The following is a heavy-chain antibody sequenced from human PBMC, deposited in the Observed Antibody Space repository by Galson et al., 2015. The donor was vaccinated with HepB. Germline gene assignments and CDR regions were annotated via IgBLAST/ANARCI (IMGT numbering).Heavy chain of an antibody. Sequence: SLRLSCAASGFTFSSHGMHWVRQAPGKGLEWVGVISSDGSNYYYDDSVKGRFTISRDNSKNTLYLQMNSLRPEDTAVYYCANSQLSRTDHFDYWGQGTFVTVSS. CDR2: ISSDGSNY. V-gene: IGHV3-30*18. D-gene: IGHD1-14*01. J-gene: IGHJ4*02. CDR3: ANSQLSRTDHFDY. CDR1: GFTFSSHG.